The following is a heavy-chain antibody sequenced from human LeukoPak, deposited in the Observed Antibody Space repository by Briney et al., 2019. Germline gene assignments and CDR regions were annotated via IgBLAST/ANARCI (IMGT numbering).Heavy chain of an antibody. CDR3: ARESPIKDWFDL. D-gene: IGHD5-24*01. CDR2: IYTSGST. Sequence: SETLSLTCTVSGGSISSYYWSWIRQPAGKGLEWIGRIYTSGSTNYNPSLKSRVTMSVDTSKNQFSLKLSSVTAADTAVYYCARESPIKDWFDLWCQGTLVTVSS. V-gene: IGHV4-4*07. CDR1: GGSISSYY. J-gene: IGHJ5*02.